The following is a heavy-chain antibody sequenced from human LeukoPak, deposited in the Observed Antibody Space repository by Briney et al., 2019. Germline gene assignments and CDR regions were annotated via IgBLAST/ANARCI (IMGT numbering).Heavy chain of an antibody. Sequence: ASVKVSCKASGYTFTGYYIHWVRQAPGLGLEWVGWINPNSGGTNYAQKFQGRVTMTRDTSISTAYMELSRLGSDDTAVYYCARDLLGQLYYFDYWGQGTLVTVSS. CDR1: GYTFTGYY. J-gene: IGHJ4*02. D-gene: IGHD1-1*01. V-gene: IGHV1-2*02. CDR3: ARDLLGQLYYFDY. CDR2: INPNSGGT.